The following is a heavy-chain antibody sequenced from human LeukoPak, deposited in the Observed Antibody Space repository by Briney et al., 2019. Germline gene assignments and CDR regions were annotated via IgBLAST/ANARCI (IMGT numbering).Heavy chain of an antibody. Sequence: GGSLRLSCAASGFTFTSYGMQWVRQAPGKGLEWVAVISYDGSNKYYADSVKGRFTISRDNSKNTLYLQMNSLRAEDTAVYYCAKVGSSWGLFYMDVWGKGTTVTVSS. CDR1: GFTFTSYG. CDR3: AKVGSSWGLFYMDV. V-gene: IGHV3-30*18. CDR2: ISYDGSNK. D-gene: IGHD6-13*01. J-gene: IGHJ6*03.